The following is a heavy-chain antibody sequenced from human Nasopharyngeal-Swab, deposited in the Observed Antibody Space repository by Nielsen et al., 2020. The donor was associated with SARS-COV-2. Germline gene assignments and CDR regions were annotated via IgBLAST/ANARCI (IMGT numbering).Heavy chain of an antibody. V-gene: IGHV3-30-3*02. CDR1: GFNFTSYA. Sequence: GGSLRLSCSASGFNFTSYAIHCVRQPPGKGLEWVAVVSYDGTNTLCADSVKGRFAISRDNSKSTVSLQMNSLRSEDTAVYYCAKNRGGRSLDSWGQGTLVTVSS. CDR2: VSYDGTNT. D-gene: IGHD2/OR15-2a*01. J-gene: IGHJ4*02. CDR3: AKNRGGRSLDS.